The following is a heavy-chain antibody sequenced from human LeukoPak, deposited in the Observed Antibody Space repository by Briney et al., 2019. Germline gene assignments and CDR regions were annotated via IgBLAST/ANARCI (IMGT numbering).Heavy chain of an antibody. CDR2: IGASGGDI. Sequence: GGSLRLSCATSGFTFSSYTMIWVRQAPGKGLEWVSIIGASGGDIHYADSVKGRFSISRDNHKNTLTLQMNSLRVDDTAVYYCARDPNWGSGYWGQGTLVTVSS. D-gene: IGHD7-27*01. CDR1: GFTFSSYT. J-gene: IGHJ4*02. V-gene: IGHV3-23*01. CDR3: ARDPNWGSGY.